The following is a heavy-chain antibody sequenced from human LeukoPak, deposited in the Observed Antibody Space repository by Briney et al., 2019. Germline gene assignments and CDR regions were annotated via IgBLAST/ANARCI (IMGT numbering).Heavy chain of an antibody. CDR2: ISGSGGST. D-gene: IGHD3-22*01. CDR3: AKDQDPLYYYDSSGYSH. V-gene: IGHV3-23*01. CDR1: GFTFSSYA. Sequence: PGRSLRLSCAASGFTFSSYAMSWVRQAPGKGLEWVSAISGSGGSTYYADSVKGRFTISRDNSKNTLYLQMNSLRAEDTAVYYCAKDQDPLYYYDSSGYSHWGQGTLVTVSS. J-gene: IGHJ4*02.